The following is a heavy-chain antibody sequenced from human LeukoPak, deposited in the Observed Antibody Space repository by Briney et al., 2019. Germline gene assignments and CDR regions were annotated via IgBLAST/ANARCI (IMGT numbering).Heavy chain of an antibody. J-gene: IGHJ4*02. D-gene: IGHD3-3*01. V-gene: IGHV3-23*01. Sequence: GGSLGLSCAASGFTFSSYAMSWVRQAPGKGLAWVSGISGSGGSAHYADSVKGRFTISRDNSKNTLYLQMNSLRAEDTAVYYCAKDGESYDFWSGYLFDYWGQGTLVTVSS. CDR1: GFTFSSYA. CDR3: AKDGESYDFWSGYLFDY. CDR2: ISGSGGSA.